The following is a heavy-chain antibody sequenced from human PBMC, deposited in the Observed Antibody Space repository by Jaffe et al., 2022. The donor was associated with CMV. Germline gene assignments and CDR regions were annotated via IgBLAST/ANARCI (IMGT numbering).Heavy chain of an antibody. CDR3: ARWTRITMVRGVLNWFDP. D-gene: IGHD3-10*01. Sequence: QVQLQQWGAGLLKPSETLSLTCAVYGGSFSGYYWSWIRQPPGKGLEWIGEINHSGSTNYNPSLKSRVTISVDTSKNQFSLKLSSVTAADTAVYYCARWTRITMVRGVLNWFDPWGQGTLVTVSS. CDR2: INHSGST. J-gene: IGHJ5*02. CDR1: GGSFSGYY. V-gene: IGHV4-34*01.